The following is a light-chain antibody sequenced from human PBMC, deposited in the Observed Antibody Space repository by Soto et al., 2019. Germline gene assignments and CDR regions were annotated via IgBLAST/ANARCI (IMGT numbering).Light chain of an antibody. Sequence: DIQMTQSPSSLSASVGDRVTITCRASQGISNYLAWYQQKPGKVPKLLIYAASTLQSGVPSRFSGSGSGTDVTLAISSLQPEDVAAYYCQKYHSAPMLTFGGGTKVEIK. CDR2: AAS. CDR3: QKYHSAPMLT. J-gene: IGKJ4*01. CDR1: QGISNY. V-gene: IGKV1-27*01.